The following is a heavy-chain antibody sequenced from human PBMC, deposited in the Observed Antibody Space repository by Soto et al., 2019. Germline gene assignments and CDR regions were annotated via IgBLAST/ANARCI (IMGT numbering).Heavy chain of an antibody. D-gene: IGHD3-22*01. CDR2: ISSSSSYI. CDR3: ARDGYYYDEDHAFDI. J-gene: IGHJ3*02. V-gene: IGHV3-21*01. CDR1: GFTFSSYS. Sequence: PGGSLRLSCAASGFTFSSYSMNWVRQAPGKGLEWVSSISSSSSYIYYADSVKGRFTISRDNAKNSLYLQMNSLRAEDTAVYYCARDGYYYDEDHAFDIWGQGTMVTVSS.